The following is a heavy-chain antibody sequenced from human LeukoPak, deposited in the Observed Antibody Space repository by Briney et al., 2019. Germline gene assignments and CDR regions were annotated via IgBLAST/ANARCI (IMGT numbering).Heavy chain of an antibody. Sequence: VASVKVSCKASGYSFTNFDINWVRQATGQGLEWMGRMNPNSGNKGYAQKFQGRVTMTMNTSITTAYMELSSLRSEDTAVYYCARGPQWRGDYYYMDVWGRGTTVTVSS. D-gene: IGHD6-19*01. CDR1: GYSFTNFD. CDR2: MNPNSGNK. V-gene: IGHV1-8*01. CDR3: ARGPQWRGDYYYMDV. J-gene: IGHJ6*03.